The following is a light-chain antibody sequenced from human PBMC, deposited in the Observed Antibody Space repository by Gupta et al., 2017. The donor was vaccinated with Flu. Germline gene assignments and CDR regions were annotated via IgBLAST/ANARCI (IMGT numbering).Light chain of an antibody. V-gene: IGKV3-20*01. CDR3: QQYGGSSMYT. CDR2: GAS. Sequence: LSLSPGERATLSCRASQSVSSSTYLAWYQQKPGQAPRLLISGASSRATGIPDRFSGSGSGTDFTLTISRLEPEDFAVYYCQQYGGSSMYTFGQGTKLEIK. CDR1: QSVSSSTY. J-gene: IGKJ2*01.